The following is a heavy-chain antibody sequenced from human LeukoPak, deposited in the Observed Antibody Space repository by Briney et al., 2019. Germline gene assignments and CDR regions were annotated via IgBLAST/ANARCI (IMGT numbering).Heavy chain of an antibody. CDR1: GGTFSSYA. CDR3: ARDYCTNGVCRRNWFDP. J-gene: IGHJ5*02. Sequence: GASVKVSCKASGGTFSSYAISWVRQAPGQGLEWMGGIIPIFGTANYAQKFQGRVTITADKSTSTAYMELSSLRSEDTAVYYCARDYCTNGVCRRNWFDPWGQGTLVTVSS. D-gene: IGHD2-8*01. V-gene: IGHV1-69*06. CDR2: IIPIFGTA.